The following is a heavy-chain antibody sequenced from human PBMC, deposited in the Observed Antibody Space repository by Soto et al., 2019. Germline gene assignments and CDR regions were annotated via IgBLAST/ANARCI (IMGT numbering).Heavy chain of an antibody. Sequence: GGSLRLSCAASGFIFRNYWMSWVRQAQGKGLEWVANIKQDGGQKYYVDSVKGRFTIARDNASNSVYLQINSLRAEDTAMYYCARIGYSSSSLDYWGLGTLVTVSS. D-gene: IGHD6-6*01. J-gene: IGHJ4*02. CDR3: ARIGYSSSSLDY. CDR1: GFIFRNYW. V-gene: IGHV3-7*03. CDR2: IKQDGGQK.